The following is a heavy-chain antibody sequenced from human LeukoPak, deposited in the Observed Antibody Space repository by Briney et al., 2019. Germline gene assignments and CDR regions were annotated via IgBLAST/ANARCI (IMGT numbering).Heavy chain of an antibody. J-gene: IGHJ6*02. D-gene: IGHD3-3*01. CDR2: MNPNNGGT. CDR3: ARGAIFGVTPRGYGMDV. V-gene: IGHV1-8*01. Sequence: ASVRVSCKASGYAFTIYDINWVRQAPGQGLEWVGWMNPNNGGTVYAQKFQGRVTMTRDTSTGTLYMELNSLKSEDTAVYYCARGAIFGVTPRGYGMDVWGQGTTVTVSS. CDR1: GYAFTIYD.